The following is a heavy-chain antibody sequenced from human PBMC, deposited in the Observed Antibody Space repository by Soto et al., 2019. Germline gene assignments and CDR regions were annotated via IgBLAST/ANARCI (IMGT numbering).Heavy chain of an antibody. V-gene: IGHV4-30-4*01. CDR3: ARAQDSSGLVNGLD. CDR2: IYYSGST. CDR1: GGSISSGDYY. Sequence: SETLSLTCTVSGGSISSGDYYWSWIRQPPGKGLEWIGYIYYSGSTYYNPSLKSRVTISVDTSKNQFSLKLSSVTAADTAVYYCARAQDSSGLVNGLDWGQGTLVTVSS. D-gene: IGHD3-22*01. J-gene: IGHJ4*02.